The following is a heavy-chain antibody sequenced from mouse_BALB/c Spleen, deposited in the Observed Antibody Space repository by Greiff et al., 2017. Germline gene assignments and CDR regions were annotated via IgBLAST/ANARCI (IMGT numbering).Heavy chain of an antibody. J-gene: IGHJ3*01. CDR1: GFTFSDYY. CDR2: ISDGGSYT. CDR3: ARDQGGYGNYRFAY. D-gene: IGHD2-1*01. V-gene: IGHV5-4*02. Sequence: EVKVEESGGGLVKPGGSLKLSCAASGFTFSDYYMYWVRQTPEKRLEWVATISDGGSYTYYPDSVKGRFTISSDNAKNNLYLQMSSLKSEDTAMYYCARDQGGYGNYRFAYWGQGTLVTVSA.